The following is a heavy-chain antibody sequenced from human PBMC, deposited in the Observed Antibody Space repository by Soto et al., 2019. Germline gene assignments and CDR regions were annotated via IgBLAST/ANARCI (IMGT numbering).Heavy chain of an antibody. CDR2: VFHTVNT. Sequence: XAILWLTCSVSGASFRSYDWTWIRQPPGKGLQWIVYVFHTVNTNYNPSLKSRVTISEDASKNQVYLRLTAVTAADTAVYFYAREQYIGKIWGQGTLVTVSS. CDR3: AREQYIGKI. V-gene: IGHV4-59*01. D-gene: IGHD3-10*01. J-gene: IGHJ4*02. CDR1: GASFRSYD.